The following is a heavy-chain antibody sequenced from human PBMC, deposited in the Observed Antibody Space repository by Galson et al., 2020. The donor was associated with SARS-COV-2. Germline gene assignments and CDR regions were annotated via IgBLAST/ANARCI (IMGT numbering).Heavy chain of an antibody. Sequence: KIGESLKISCAASGFTFSSYSMNWVRQAPGKGLEWVSSISSSSSYIYYADSVKGRFTISRDNAKNSLYLQMNSLRAEDTAVYYCARDLHHPSIQLWGLPSGWFDPWGQGTRVTVFS. CDR1: GFTFSSYS. J-gene: IGHJ5*02. V-gene: IGHV3-21*01. CDR3: ARDLHHPSIQLWGLPSGWFDP. CDR2: ISSSSSYI. D-gene: IGHD5-18*01.